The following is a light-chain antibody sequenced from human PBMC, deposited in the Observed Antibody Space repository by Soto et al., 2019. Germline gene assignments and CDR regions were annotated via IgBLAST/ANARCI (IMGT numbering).Light chain of an antibody. J-gene: IGKJ2*01. CDR1: QSVSSSY. V-gene: IGKV3-20*01. Sequence: EIVLTQSPGTLSLSSGERATLSCRASQSVSSSYLAWYQQKPGQAPRLLVYATSSGATGIPDRFSGSGSGTDFTLTISRLEPEDFAVYYCQQYGSSSFTVGQGTKLEIK. CDR3: QQYGSSSFT. CDR2: ATS.